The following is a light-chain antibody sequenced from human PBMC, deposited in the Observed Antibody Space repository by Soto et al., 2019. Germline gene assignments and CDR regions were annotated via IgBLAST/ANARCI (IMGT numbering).Light chain of an antibody. CDR3: QSYDTSLSALYV. J-gene: IGLJ1*01. CDR1: NSNIGAGYD. V-gene: IGLV1-40*01. Sequence: QSVLTQPPSVSGAPGQRVTISCTGSNSNIGAGYDVHWYQLLPGTAPKLLIYGNSNRPSGVPDRFSGSKSGTSASLAITGLQAEDEADYYCQSYDTSLSALYVFGTGTKGPS. CDR2: GNS.